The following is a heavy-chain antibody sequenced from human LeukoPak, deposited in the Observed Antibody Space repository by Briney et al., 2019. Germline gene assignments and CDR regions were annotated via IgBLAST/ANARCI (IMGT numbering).Heavy chain of an antibody. D-gene: IGHD2-15*01. CDR1: GYTFTSYG. Sequence: GASVMVSCKASGYTFTSYGINWVRQAPGQGLEWMGWISAYNGNTNYAQKFQGRVIMTTDTLTSTAYMELMSLRSDDTAVYYCARFLTGGGSPHYFDYWGQGTLVTVSS. J-gene: IGHJ4*02. V-gene: IGHV1-18*01. CDR3: ARFLTGGGSPHYFDY. CDR2: ISAYNGNT.